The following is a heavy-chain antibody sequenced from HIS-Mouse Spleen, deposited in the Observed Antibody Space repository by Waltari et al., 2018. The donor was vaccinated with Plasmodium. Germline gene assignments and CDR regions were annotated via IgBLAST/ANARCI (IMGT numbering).Heavy chain of an antibody. V-gene: IGHV4-4*07. Sequence: QVQLQESGPGLVKPSETLSLTCTVSGGSISSYYWSWIRQPAGKGLEWIGRIYTSGSTNYNPSLKSRVTMSVDTSKNQFSRKLSAVTAADTAVYYCARRDGVGATRDAFDIWGQGTMVTVSS. CDR3: ARRDGVGATRDAFDI. D-gene: IGHD1-26*01. CDR1: GGSISSYY. J-gene: IGHJ3*02. CDR2: IYTSGST.